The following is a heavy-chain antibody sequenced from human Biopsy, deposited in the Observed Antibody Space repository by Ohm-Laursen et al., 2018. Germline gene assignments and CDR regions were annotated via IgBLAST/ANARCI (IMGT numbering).Heavy chain of an antibody. CDR1: GDSFTRYA. CDR2: IIPIPNVA. V-gene: IGHV1-69*10. CDR3: ARGEGSSWFDP. D-gene: IGHD1-26*01. Sequence: GASVKVSCKASGDSFTRYAIRWVRQAPGQGLEWMGGIIPIPNVANYAQKFQGRITITADESTSTAYMELSSLTSDDTTVYFCARGEGSSWFDPWGHGTLVTVSS. J-gene: IGHJ5*02.